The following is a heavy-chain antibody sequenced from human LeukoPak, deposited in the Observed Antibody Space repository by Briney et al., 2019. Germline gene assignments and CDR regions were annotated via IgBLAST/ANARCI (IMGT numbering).Heavy chain of an antibody. D-gene: IGHD6-25*01. CDR2: INSDGSST. J-gene: IGHJ6*03. V-gene: IGHV3-74*01. Sequence: PGGSLRLSCAASGFTFSSYWMHWVRQAPGKGLVWVSRINSDGSSTSYADSVKGRFTISRDNAENTLYPQMNSLRAEDTAVYYCARGRGAPTAAYYYYMDVWGKGTTVTVSS. CDR1: GFTFSSYW. CDR3: ARGRGAPTAAYYYYMDV.